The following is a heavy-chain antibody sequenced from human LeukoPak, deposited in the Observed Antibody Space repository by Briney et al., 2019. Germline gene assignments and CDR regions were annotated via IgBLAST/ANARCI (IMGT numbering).Heavy chain of an antibody. V-gene: IGHV3-23*01. CDR3: AKDSVYDSSGYFDY. J-gene: IGHJ4*02. CDR1: GFTFSDYA. CDR2: IRGRGGTT. D-gene: IGHD3-22*01. Sequence: GGSLRLSCAASGFTFSDYAMSWVRQAPGKGLEWVSSIRGRGGTTYYADSVKGRFTISRDNSKNTLYLQMNSLRAEDTAVYHCAKDSVYDSSGYFDYWGQGTLVTVSS.